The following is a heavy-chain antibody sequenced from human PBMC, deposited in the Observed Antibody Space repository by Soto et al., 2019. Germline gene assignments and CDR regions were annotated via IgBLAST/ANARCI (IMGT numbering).Heavy chain of an antibody. D-gene: IGHD2-15*01. CDR1: GFTFRNAW. V-gene: IGHV3-15*01. CDR3: TTDLVVVAARTGYGMDV. CDR2: IKSKTDGGTT. J-gene: IGHJ6*02. Sequence: EVQLVESGGGLVKPGGSLRLSCAASGFTFRNAWMSWVRQAPGKGLEWVGRIKSKTDGGTTDYAAPVKGRFTISRDDSKNTLYLQMNSLKTEDTAVYYCTTDLVVVAARTGYGMDVWGQGTTVTVSS.